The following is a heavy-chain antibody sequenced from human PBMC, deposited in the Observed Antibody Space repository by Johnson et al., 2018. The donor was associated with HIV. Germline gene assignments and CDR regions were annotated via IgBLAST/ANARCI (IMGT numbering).Heavy chain of an antibody. V-gene: IGHV3-7*01. CDR1: GFTFSSYW. D-gene: IGHD6-19*01. CDR3: ARDRSTGWYPAFDI. Sequence: VQVVESGGGLVQPGGSLRLSCAASGFTFSSYWMSWVRQAPGKGLEWVANIKQDGSEKYYVDSVKGRFTISRDNAKNSLYLQMNSLRAEDTAVYYGARDRSTGWYPAFDIWGQGTMVTVSS. J-gene: IGHJ3*02. CDR2: IKQDGSEK.